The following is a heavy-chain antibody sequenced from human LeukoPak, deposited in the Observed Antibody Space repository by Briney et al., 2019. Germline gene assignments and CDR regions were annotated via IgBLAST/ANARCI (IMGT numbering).Heavy chain of an antibody. V-gene: IGHV4-39*01. CDR3: ARLYAGTRPPDY. D-gene: IGHD2-2*02. CDR2: VYYSGNT. CDR1: GGSISSSSYY. Sequence: PSETLSLTCTVSGGSISSSSYYWGWLRQPPGMGLEWIGTVYYSGNTYYNPSLKSRVTISVDTSKSQFSLKLSSVTAADTAVYYCARLYAGTRPPDYWGQGTLVTVSS. J-gene: IGHJ4*02.